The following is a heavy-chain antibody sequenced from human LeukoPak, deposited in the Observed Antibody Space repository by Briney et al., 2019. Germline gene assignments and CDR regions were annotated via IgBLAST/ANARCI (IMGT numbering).Heavy chain of an antibody. Sequence: GGSLRLSCAASGFTFSSYWMHWVRQAPGKGLMWVSRINSDGSRTTYADSVRGRFTISRDNAKSTLYLQMNSLRAEDTAVCYCARVRDDYTYFDCWGQGTLVTVSS. CDR1: GFTFSSYW. D-gene: IGHD4-11*01. J-gene: IGHJ4*02. CDR2: INSDGSRT. V-gene: IGHV3-74*01. CDR3: ARVRDDYTYFDC.